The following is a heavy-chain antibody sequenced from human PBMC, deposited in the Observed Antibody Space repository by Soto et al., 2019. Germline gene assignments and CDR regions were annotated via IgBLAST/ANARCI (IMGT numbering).Heavy chain of an antibody. CDR1: GYTFTCYG. CDR3: ARDVYDFWSGYRTPFNY. Sequence: ASVKVSCKASGYTFTCYGISWVRQAPGQGLEWMGWISAYNGNTNYAQKLQGRVTMTTDTSTSTAYMELRSLRSDDTAVYYCARDVYDFWSGYRTPFNYWGQGTLVTVSS. J-gene: IGHJ4*02. CDR2: ISAYNGNT. D-gene: IGHD3-3*01. V-gene: IGHV1-18*01.